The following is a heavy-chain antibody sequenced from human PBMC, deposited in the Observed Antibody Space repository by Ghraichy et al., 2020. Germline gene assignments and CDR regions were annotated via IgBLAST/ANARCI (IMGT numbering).Heavy chain of an antibody. CDR2: ISSSGGTI. D-gene: IGHD3-10*01. CDR1: GFIFSEYY. CDR3: ARDRWELDY. V-gene: IGHV3-11*01. J-gene: IGHJ4*02. Sequence: LSLTCVASGFIFSEYYMSWIRQSPGKGLEWVSYISSSGGTIYYADSVKGRFTISRDNAKNSVYLQMNSLRDDDTAVYYCARDRWELDYWGRGTLVTVSS.